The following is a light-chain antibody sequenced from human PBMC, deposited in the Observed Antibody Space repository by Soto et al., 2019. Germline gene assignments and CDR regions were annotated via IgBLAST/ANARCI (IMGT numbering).Light chain of an antibody. J-gene: IGLJ3*02. CDR2: EVT. Sequence: QSALTQPASESGSPGQSITISCTGTSSDVGGYNYVSWYQQHPGKAPKLMIYEVTNRPSGVSNRFSGSRSGNTASLTISGLQAEDEAYYYCNAYTTSNTWVFGGGTKLTVL. V-gene: IGLV2-14*01. CDR1: SSDVGGYNY. CDR3: NAYTTSNTWV.